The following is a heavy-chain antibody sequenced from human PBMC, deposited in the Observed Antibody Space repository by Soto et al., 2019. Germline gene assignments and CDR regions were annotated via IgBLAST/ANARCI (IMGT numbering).Heavy chain of an antibody. CDR1: GGSISSYY. CDR3: AREVGSSWHNWFDP. Sequence: SETLSLTCTVSGGSISSYYWSWIRRPPGKGLEWIGYIYYSGSTNYNPSLKSRVTISVDTSKNQFSLKLSSVTAADTAVYYCAREVGSSWHNWFDPWGQGTLVTVSS. V-gene: IGHV4-59*01. J-gene: IGHJ5*02. CDR2: IYYSGST. D-gene: IGHD6-13*01.